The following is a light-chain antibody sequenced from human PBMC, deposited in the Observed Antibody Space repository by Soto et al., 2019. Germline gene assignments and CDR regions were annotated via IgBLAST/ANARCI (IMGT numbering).Light chain of an antibody. J-gene: IGLJ1*01. CDR2: DVS. CDR3: SSHTSSSTLAV. V-gene: IGLV2-14*01. Sequence: QSVLTQPASVSGSPGQSITISCTGTSSDVGGYNYVSWYQQHPGKAPKLMIYDVSNRPSGVSNRFSGSKSGNTASLTISGLQAEDEADYYCSSHTSSSTLAVFGTGTKSPS. CDR1: SSDVGGYNY.